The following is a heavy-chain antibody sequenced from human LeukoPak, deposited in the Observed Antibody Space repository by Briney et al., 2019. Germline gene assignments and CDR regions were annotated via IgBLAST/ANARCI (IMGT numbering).Heavy chain of an antibody. CDR2: INQSGST. J-gene: IGHJ4*02. V-gene: IGHV4-34*01. D-gene: IGHD5-24*01. CDR1: GGSFSGYY. Sequence: PSETLSLTCAVYGGSFSGYYWSWIRQPPGEGLEWIGEINQSGSTNYNPSLERRATMSVDTSKNQFFLKLSSVTAADTAVYYCAREMATNHYFDYWGQGTLVTVSS. CDR3: AREMATNHYFDY.